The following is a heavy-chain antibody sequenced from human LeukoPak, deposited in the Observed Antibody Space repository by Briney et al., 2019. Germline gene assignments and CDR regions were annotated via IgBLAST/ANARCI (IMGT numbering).Heavy chain of an antibody. V-gene: IGHV4-59*01. CDR2: IYYSGST. J-gene: IGHJ4*02. D-gene: IGHD3-22*01. CDR3: ARSEVSAEDYYDSSGYYDVFDY. CDR1: GGSISSYY. Sequence: SETLSLTCTVSGGSISSYYWSWIRQPPGKGLEWIGYIYYSGSTNYNPSLKSRVTISVDTSKNQFSLRLSSVTAADTAVYYCARSEVSAEDYYDSSGYYDVFDYWGQGTLVTVSS.